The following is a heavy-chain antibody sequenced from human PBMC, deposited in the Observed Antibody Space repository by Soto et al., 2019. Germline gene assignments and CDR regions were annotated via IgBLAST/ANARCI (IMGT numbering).Heavy chain of an antibody. J-gene: IGHJ4*02. CDR1: GYNFAGYW. Sequence: PGESLKISRKGSGYNFAGYWIAWVRQMPGKGLELMGITYPSDSDTRYRPSFQGQVTISADKSISSADLQWSSRMASDTAMYYCARGGVSTPTFDYWGQGAPVTVSS. V-gene: IGHV5-51*01. CDR3: ARGGVSTPTFDY. CDR2: TYPSDSDT. D-gene: IGHD3-3*01.